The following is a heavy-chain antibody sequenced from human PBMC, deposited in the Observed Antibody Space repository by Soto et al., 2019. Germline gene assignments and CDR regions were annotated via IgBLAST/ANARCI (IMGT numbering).Heavy chain of an antibody. V-gene: IGHV3-23*01. CDR3: AKGRVDGSGSFAPEVDY. CDR1: GFTFGRNS. Sequence: EVQLLESGGGLVQPGGSLRLSCAASGFTFGRNSMTWVRQAPGKGLEWVSTISSRGGATYYADSLKGRFTISRDNSKNTLYLQIHSLRVEDTALYYCAKGRVDGSGSFAPEVDYWGQGTLVSVSS. J-gene: IGHJ4*02. CDR2: ISSRGGAT. D-gene: IGHD3-10*01.